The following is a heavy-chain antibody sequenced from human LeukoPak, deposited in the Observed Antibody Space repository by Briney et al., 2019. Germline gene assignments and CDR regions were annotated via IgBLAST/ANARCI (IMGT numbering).Heavy chain of an antibody. CDR3: ARDRGVPRPYYFDQ. CDR2: VHYNGST. J-gene: IGHJ4*02. D-gene: IGHD3-10*01. V-gene: IGHV4-39*07. CDR1: DGSVRSSSYY. Sequence: PSETLSLTCTVSDGSVRSSSYYWGCIRQPPGKGLEWIGSVHYNGSTCYNPSLGGRVIMSIDTSKNQFSLKLTSVTAADTAMYYCARDRGVPRPYYFDQWGQGTLVTVSS.